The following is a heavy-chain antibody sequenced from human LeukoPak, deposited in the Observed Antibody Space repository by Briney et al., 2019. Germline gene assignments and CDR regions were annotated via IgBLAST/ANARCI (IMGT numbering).Heavy chain of an antibody. Sequence: RASVKVSCKASAGTFSSYAISWVRQAPGQGLEWMGGIIPIFGTANYAQKFQGRVTITTDESTSTAYMELSSLRSEDTAVYYCARGARWLQSHFDYWGQGTLVTVSS. CDR2: IIPIFGTA. D-gene: IGHD5-24*01. CDR3: ARGARWLQSHFDY. J-gene: IGHJ4*02. V-gene: IGHV1-69*05. CDR1: AGTFSSYA.